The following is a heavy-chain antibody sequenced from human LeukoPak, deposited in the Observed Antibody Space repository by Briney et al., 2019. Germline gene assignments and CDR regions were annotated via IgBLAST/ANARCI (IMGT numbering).Heavy chain of an antibody. CDR3: ARGGETRVVTPWGGY. CDR2: INPNSGGT. CDR1: GYTITGYY. J-gene: IGHJ4*02. V-gene: IGHV1-2*02. D-gene: IGHD4-23*01. Sequence: GASVKVSCKASGYTITGYYMHWVRQAPGQGLEWMGWINPNSGGTNYAQKFQGRVTMTRDTSISTAYMELSRLKSDDTAVYYCARGGETRVVTPWGGYWGQGTLVTVSS.